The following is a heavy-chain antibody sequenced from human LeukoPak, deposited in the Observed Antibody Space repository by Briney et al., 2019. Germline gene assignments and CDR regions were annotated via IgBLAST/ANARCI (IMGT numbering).Heavy chain of an antibody. V-gene: IGHV5-51*01. CDR3: ARLGYCSSRSCYYGMDV. J-gene: IGHJ6*02. D-gene: IGHD2-2*01. CDR2: IYPGDSGT. CDR1: GYTFTTYW. Sequence: GESLKISCKGSGYTFTTYWIGWVRQMPGKGLERMGIIYPGDSGTRYSPSFQGQVTISADKSISTAYLQWSSLKASDTAMYYCARLGYCSSRSCYYGMDVWGQGTTVTVSS.